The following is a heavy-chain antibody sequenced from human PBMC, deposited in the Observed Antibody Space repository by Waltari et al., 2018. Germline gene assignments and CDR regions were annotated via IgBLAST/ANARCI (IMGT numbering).Heavy chain of an antibody. V-gene: IGHV1-3*01. J-gene: IGHJ3*02. D-gene: IGHD3-9*01. CDR1: GYSFTSYW. Sequence: VQLVQSGAEVKKPGESLKISCKGSGYSFTSYWIGWVRQAPGQRLEWMGLINAGNGNTKYSQKFQGRVTITRDTSASTAYMELSSLRSEDTAVYYCASPNQNYDILTGYYKGAFDIWGQGTMVTVSS. CDR2: INAGNGNT. CDR3: ASPNQNYDILTGYYKGAFDI.